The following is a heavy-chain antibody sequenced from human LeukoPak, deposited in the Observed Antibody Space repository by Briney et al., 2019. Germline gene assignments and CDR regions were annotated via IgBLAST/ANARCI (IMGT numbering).Heavy chain of an antibody. CDR2: IIPIFGTA. J-gene: IGHJ4*02. CDR3: ARAPPRYCSGGSCPLNY. V-gene: IGHV1-69*13. D-gene: IGHD2-15*01. Sequence: ASVKVSCKASGGTFSSYAISWVRQAPGQGLEWMGGIIPIFGTANYAQKFQGRVTITADESTSTAYMELSSLRSEDTAVYYCARAPPRYCSGGSCPLNYWGQGTLVTVSS. CDR1: GGTFSSYA.